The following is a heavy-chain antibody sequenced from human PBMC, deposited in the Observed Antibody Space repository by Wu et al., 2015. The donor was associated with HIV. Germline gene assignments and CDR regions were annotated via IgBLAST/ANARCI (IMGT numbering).Heavy chain of an antibody. V-gene: IGHV1-8*01. Sequence: QVQLVQSGAEVKKPGASVKVSCKASGYTFTSYDINWVRQATGQGLEWMGWMNPNSGNTGYAQKFQGRVTMTRNTSISTAYMELSSLRSEDTAVYYCARGKGVSKFRYTHGYDYGMDVVGPRDHGPPSP. CDR2: MNPNSGNT. J-gene: IGHJ6*02. CDR1: GYTFTSYD. CDR3: ARGKGVSKFRYTHGYDYGMDV. D-gene: IGHD2-2*03.